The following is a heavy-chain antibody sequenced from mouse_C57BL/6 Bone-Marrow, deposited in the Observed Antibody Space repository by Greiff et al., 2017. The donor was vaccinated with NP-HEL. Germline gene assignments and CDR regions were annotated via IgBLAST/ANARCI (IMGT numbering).Heavy chain of an antibody. V-gene: IGHV1-52*01. CDR2: IDPSDSET. D-gene: IGHD1-2*01. CDR3: ARSGYYGNYFDY. CDR1: GYTFTSYW. Sequence: QVQLQQPGAELVRPGSSVKLSCKASGYTFTSYWMHWVKQRPIQGLEWIGNIDPSDSETHYNQKFKDKATLTVDKSSSTAYMQLSSLTSEDSAVYYCARSGYYGNYFDYWGQGTTLTVSS. J-gene: IGHJ2*01.